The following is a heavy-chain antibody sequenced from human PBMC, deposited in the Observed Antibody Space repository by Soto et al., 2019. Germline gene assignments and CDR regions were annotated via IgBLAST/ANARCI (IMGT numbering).Heavy chain of an antibody. CDR1: GGSISSYY. CDR3: ARHYPIGNNWNYFDY. Sequence: SETLPLTCTVSGGSISSYYWGWIRQPPGKGLEWIGYISYTGSTDYSPSLKSRVTISVDTSKNQFSLKVRSVTAADTAIYFCARHYPIGNNWNYFDYWGRGTLVTVSS. J-gene: IGHJ4*02. CDR2: ISYTGST. D-gene: IGHD1-1*01. V-gene: IGHV4-59*08.